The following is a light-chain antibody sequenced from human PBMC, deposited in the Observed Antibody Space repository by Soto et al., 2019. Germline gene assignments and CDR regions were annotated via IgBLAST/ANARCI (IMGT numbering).Light chain of an antibody. V-gene: IGKV3-20*01. CDR1: QSLRNNY. CDR2: DAS. Sequence: EIVLTQSPGTLSLSPGERATLSCRASQSLRNNYLAWYQQKPGQAPRLLLFDASIRATGIPDRFSGSGSGTDFTLTISRLQPEDFAVYYCQQYGSSPPYTFGQGTKLEIK. CDR3: QQYGSSPPYT. J-gene: IGKJ2*01.